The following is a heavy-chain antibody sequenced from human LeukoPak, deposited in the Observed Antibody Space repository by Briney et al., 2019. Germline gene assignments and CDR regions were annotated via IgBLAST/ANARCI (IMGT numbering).Heavy chain of an antibody. V-gene: IGHV3-30-3*01. CDR3: ARDRSSYEYYFDY. D-gene: IGHD5-12*01. J-gene: IGHJ4*02. CDR2: ISYDGSSK. CDR1: GFTFSSYA. Sequence: HPGRSLRLSCAASGFTFSSYAMHWVRQAPGKGLECVAVISYDGSSKYYADSVKGRFTISRDNSKNTLYLQMNSLRAEDTAVYYCARDRSSYEYYFDYWGQGTLVTVSS.